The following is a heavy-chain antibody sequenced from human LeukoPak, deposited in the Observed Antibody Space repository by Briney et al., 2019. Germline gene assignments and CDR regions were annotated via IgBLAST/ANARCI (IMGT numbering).Heavy chain of an antibody. J-gene: IGHJ4*02. CDR2: IWYGRSNK. CDR1: GFTFSSYG. Sequence: PGRSLRLSCAASGFTFSSYGMHWVRQAPGKGLEWVAVIWYGRSNKYYADSVKGRFTISRDNSKNTLYLQMNSLRADDTAVYYCARGSVYDSSGYYYKPLYYFDYWGQGTLVTVSS. D-gene: IGHD3-22*01. CDR3: ARGSVYDSSGYYYKPLYYFDY. V-gene: IGHV3-33*01.